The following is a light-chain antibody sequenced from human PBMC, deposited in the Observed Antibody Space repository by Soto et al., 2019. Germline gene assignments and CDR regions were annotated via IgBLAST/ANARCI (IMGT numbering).Light chain of an antibody. Sequence: SYELTQPPSVSVSPGQTASITCSGDKLGDKYACWYQQKPGQSPVLVLYQDSMRPSGIPERFSGSNSGNTATLTISGTQAMDEADYYCQAWDSSIGVFGTGTKLTVL. J-gene: IGLJ1*01. V-gene: IGLV3-1*01. CDR3: QAWDSSIGV. CDR1: KLGDKY. CDR2: QDS.